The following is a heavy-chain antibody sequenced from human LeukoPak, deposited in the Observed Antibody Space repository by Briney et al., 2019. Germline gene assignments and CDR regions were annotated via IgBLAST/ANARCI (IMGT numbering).Heavy chain of an antibody. V-gene: IGHV3-23*01. J-gene: IGHJ6*02. CDR3: AKDRGSSSWYVVDYYGMDV. CDR2: ISRSGDTT. Sequence: GGSLRLSCAASGFTFYNYAMSWVRQAPGKGLEWVSGISRSGDTTNSADSVKGRFTISRDNSKNTLCLQMNSLRAEDTAVYYCAKDRGSSSWYVVDYYGMDVWGQGTTVTVSS. CDR1: GFTFYNYA. D-gene: IGHD6-13*01.